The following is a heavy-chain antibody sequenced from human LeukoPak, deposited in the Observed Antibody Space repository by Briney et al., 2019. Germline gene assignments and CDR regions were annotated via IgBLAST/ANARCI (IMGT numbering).Heavy chain of an antibody. J-gene: IGHJ3*02. V-gene: IGHV1-69*01. CDR3: ARSLSLNDAFDI. CDR1: GGTFSSYA. D-gene: IGHD3-22*01. Sequence: SVKVSCKASGGTFSSYAISWVRQAPGQGLEWMGGIIPIFGTANYAQKFQGRVTITADESTSTAYMELSSLRSEDTAVYYCARSLSLNDAFDIWGQGTMVTVSS. CDR2: IIPIFGTA.